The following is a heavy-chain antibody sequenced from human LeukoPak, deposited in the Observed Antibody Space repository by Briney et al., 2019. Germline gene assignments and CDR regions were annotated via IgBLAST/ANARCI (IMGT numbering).Heavy chain of an antibody. J-gene: IGHJ4*02. CDR3: AMSPHQYGDEGFWDY. Sequence: GGSLRLSCAASGFTFSSYAMSWVRQAPGKGLEWVSAISGSGGSTYYADSVKGRFTISRDNSKNTLCLQMNSLRAEDTAVYYCAMSPHQYGDEGFWDYWGQGTLVTVSS. V-gene: IGHV3-23*01. CDR2: ISGSGGST. D-gene: IGHD4-17*01. CDR1: GFTFSSYA.